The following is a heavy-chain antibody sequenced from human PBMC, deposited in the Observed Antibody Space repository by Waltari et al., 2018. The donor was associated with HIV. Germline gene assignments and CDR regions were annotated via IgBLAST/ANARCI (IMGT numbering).Heavy chain of an antibody. CDR3: ARVRSTMGRFQGFDY. D-gene: IGHD1-26*01. Sequence: EVQLVETGGGLIQPGGSLSLSCAASGLTVSRNFMNWVRQAPGKGLEWVSLIYSGGSTYYADSVKGRFTISRDNSKNTLYLQMNSLRAEDTAVYYCARVRSTMGRFQGFDYWGQGTLVTVSS. J-gene: IGHJ4*02. CDR1: GLTVSRNF. CDR2: IYSGGST. V-gene: IGHV3-53*02.